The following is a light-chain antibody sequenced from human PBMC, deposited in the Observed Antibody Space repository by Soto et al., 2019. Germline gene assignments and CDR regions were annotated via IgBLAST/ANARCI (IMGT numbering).Light chain of an antibody. J-gene: IGLJ1*01. V-gene: IGLV2-14*01. Sequence: QSVLTQHASVSGSPGQSITISCTGTSSDVGNYKYVSCYQQHPGKAPKLIIPEVSNRPSGVSNRFSGSKSGNTAALTISGLEAEDETDYYCFSYASSGTYVVVTGT. CDR1: SSDVGNYKY. CDR3: FSYASSGTYV. CDR2: EVS.